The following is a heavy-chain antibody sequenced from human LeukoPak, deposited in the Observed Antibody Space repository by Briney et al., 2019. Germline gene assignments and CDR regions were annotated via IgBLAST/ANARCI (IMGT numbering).Heavy chain of an antibody. CDR3: ARALGSGTHYYYYYMDV. Sequence: ASVKVSCKASGYTFPNYGVSWVRQAPGQGLEWMGWVSGYNGTTNFAKNVQGRVTMTTDTSTSTAYMELRSLISDDTAVYYCARALGSGTHYYYYYMDVWGKGTTVTVSS. J-gene: IGHJ6*03. D-gene: IGHD1-7*01. V-gene: IGHV1-18*01. CDR2: VSGYNGTT. CDR1: GYTFPNYG.